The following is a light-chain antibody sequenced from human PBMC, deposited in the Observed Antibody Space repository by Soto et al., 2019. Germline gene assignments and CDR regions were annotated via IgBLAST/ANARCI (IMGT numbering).Light chain of an antibody. J-gene: IGKJ2*01. Sequence: ELVFTQSPATLSLSPGKRATLSCRASQSVSTYLAWYQQKPGQAPRLLIYDASNRATGIPGRFSGSGSGTDFSLTISSLEPEDFAVYYCQQRSNWPPRTFGQGTKLEIK. CDR1: QSVSTY. CDR2: DAS. V-gene: IGKV3-11*01. CDR3: QQRSNWPPRT.